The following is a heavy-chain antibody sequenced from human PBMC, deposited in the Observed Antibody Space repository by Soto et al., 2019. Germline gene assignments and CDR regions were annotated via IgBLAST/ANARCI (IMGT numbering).Heavy chain of an antibody. V-gene: IGHV2-5*02. J-gene: IGHJ4*02. CDR2: IYWDDDK. Sequence: QITLKESGPTLVKPTQTLTLTCTFSGFSPSSTRVAVGWIRQPPGKALEWLALIYWDDDKRYSPFLKSRLTITKDTSKTQVVLTMTNMDPVDTATYYCAHSVVAGLGYYFDYWGQGTLVTVSS. CDR1: GFSPSSTRVA. CDR3: AHSVVAGLGYYFDY. D-gene: IGHD6-19*01.